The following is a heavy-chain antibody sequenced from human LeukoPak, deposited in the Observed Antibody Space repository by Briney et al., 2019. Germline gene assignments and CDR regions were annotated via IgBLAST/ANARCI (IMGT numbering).Heavy chain of an antibody. V-gene: IGHV4-59*01. Sequence: SETLSLTCTVSGGSINSYYWSWIRQPPGKGLEWIGYVHYSGNTNYNPSLRSRITISADTSKNQFSLKLSSVTAADTAVYYCVRDRELYYWGQGILVTVSS. J-gene: IGHJ4*02. CDR1: GGSINSYY. D-gene: IGHD1-26*01. CDR3: VRDRELYY. CDR2: VHYSGNT.